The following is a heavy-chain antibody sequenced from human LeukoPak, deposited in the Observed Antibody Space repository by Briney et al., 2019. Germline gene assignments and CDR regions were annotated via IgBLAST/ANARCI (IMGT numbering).Heavy chain of an antibody. D-gene: IGHD3-22*01. J-gene: IGHJ3*02. V-gene: IGHV3-48*03. CDR3: AKAPLDYYDSSGYPDAFDI. CDR2: IGSSGSTI. Sequence: PGGSLRLSCAASGFTFSSYEMNWVRQAPGKGLEWVSYIGSSGSTIYYADSVKGRFTISRDNAKNSLYLQMNSLRAEDTAVYYCAKAPLDYYDSSGYPDAFDIWGQGTMVTVSS. CDR1: GFTFSSYE.